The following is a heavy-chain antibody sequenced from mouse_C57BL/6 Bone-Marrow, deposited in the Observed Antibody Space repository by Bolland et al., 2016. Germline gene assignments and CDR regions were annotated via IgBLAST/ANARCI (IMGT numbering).Heavy chain of an antibody. Sequence: TNYNEKFKGNATFTADTSSNTAYMQLSSLTTEDSAIYYCARGGIYYDYDVDYWGQGTLV. V-gene: IGHV1-9*01. CDR3: ARGGIYYDYDVDY. D-gene: IGHD2-4*01. J-gene: IGHJ3*01. CDR2: T.